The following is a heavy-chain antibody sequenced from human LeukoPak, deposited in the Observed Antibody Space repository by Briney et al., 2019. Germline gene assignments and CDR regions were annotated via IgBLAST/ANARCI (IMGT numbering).Heavy chain of an antibody. CDR1: GGSISSGGYY. J-gene: IGHJ3*02. Sequence: SQTLSLTCTVSGGSISSGGYYWSWIRQHPGKGLEWIGYIYYSGSTYYNPSLKSRVTISVDTSKNQFSLKLSSVTAADTAVYYCARVTRHIVVVTAIPDAFDIWGQGTMVTVSS. D-gene: IGHD2-21*02. CDR2: IYYSGST. V-gene: IGHV4-31*03. CDR3: ARVTRHIVVVTAIPDAFDI.